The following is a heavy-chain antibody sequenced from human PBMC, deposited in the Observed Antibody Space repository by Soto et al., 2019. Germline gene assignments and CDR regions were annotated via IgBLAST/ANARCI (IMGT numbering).Heavy chain of an antibody. CDR3: ARARWTGTSDAFDI. Sequence: QVQLVQSGAEVKKPGSSVKVSCKASGGTFNNHAINWVRQAPGQGLEWMGGIIPIFGTSNYAQKFQGRVTITADESTRTAYMELSSLRSEDTAVYYCARARWTGTSDAFDIWGQGAMVTVAS. V-gene: IGHV1-69*01. CDR2: IIPIFGTS. CDR1: GGTFNNHA. D-gene: IGHD1-7*01. J-gene: IGHJ3*02.